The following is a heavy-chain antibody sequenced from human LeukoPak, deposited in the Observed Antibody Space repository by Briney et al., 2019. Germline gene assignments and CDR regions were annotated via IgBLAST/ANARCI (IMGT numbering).Heavy chain of an antibody. Sequence: GGSLRLSCAASGVTFSSYNMNWVRQAPGKGLEWVSSVDFRSSNIYYADSVKGRFTISRDNAKNSLYLQMNSLRAEDTAVYYCARGDSFDYWGQGTLATVSS. CDR2: VDFRSSNI. CDR1: GVTFSSYN. CDR3: ARGDSFDY. V-gene: IGHV3-21*01. J-gene: IGHJ4*02.